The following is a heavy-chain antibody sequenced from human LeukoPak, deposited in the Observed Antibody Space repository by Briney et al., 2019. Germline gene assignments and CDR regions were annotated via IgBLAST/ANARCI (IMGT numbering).Heavy chain of an antibody. CDR1: GLTFSSYA. D-gene: IGHD4-17*01. CDR3: AKDYGFLPPYYFDY. CDR2: ISGSGGST. V-gene: IGHV3-23*01. J-gene: IGHJ4*02. Sequence: GRSLRLSCAASGLTFSSYAMGWVRHAPGEGLEWVSSISGSGGSTYYADSVKGRFTISRDNSKNTLYLQMNSLRAEDTDVYYCAKDYGFLPPYYFDYWGQGTLVTVSS.